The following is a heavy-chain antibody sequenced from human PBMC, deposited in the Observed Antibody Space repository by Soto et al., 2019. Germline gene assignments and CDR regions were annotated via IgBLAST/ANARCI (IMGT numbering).Heavy chain of an antibody. Sequence: EVQLVESGGGLVQPGGSLRLSCAASGFTVGNNYMNWARQAPGKGLECVSLIYSGGSTNYADSVKGRFTISRDNSKNTLYLQMNSLRAEDTAVYYCARDPPGIAAAGGGWGQGTTVTVSS. CDR2: IYSGGST. CDR3: ARDPPGIAAAGGG. V-gene: IGHV3-66*01. J-gene: IGHJ6*02. CDR1: GFTVGNNY. D-gene: IGHD6-13*01.